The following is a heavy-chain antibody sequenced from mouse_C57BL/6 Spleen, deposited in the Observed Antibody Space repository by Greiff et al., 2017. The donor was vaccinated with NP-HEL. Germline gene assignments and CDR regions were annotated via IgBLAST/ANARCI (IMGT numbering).Heavy chain of an antibody. V-gene: IGHV5-4*01. J-gene: IGHJ3*01. CDR1: GFTFSSYA. CDR2: ISDGGSYT. D-gene: IGHD2-4*01. Sequence: EVKLVESGGGLVKPGGSLKLSCAASGFTFSSYAMSWVRQTPEKRLEWVATISDGGSYTYYPDNVKGRFTISRYNAKNNLYLQMMQLKSEDTAMYYCARDLDYGGFAYWGQGTLVTVSA. CDR3: ARDLDYGGFAY.